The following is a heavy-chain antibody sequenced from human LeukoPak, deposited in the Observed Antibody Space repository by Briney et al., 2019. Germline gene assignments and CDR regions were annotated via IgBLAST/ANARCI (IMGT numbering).Heavy chain of an antibody. Sequence: GRSLRLSCAASGFTFDDYAMHWVRQAPGKGLEWVSGISWNSGSIGYADSVKGRFTISRGNAKNSLYLQMNSLRAEDTALYYCAKDVDITMIVIDYWGQGTLVTVSS. CDR3: AKDVDITMIVIDY. D-gene: IGHD3-22*01. V-gene: IGHV3-9*01. CDR2: ISWNSGSI. J-gene: IGHJ4*02. CDR1: GFTFDDYA.